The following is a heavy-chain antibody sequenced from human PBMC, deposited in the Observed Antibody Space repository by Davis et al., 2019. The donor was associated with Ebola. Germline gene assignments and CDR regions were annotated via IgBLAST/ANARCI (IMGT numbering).Heavy chain of an antibody. J-gene: IGHJ6*04. V-gene: IGHV7-4-1*02. Sequence: AASVKVSCKASGYTFTAFFIHWVRQAPGQGLEWMGWINTNNGSPTYAQAFIGRFVFSLDTSVSSAYLQISSLEAEDTAVYYCAISSLTAYCTKGVCPHHSYYHGMDVWGKGTTVTVSS. CDR1: GYTFTAFF. CDR3: AISSLTAYCTKGVCPHHSYYHGMDV. CDR2: INTNNGSP. D-gene: IGHD2-8*01.